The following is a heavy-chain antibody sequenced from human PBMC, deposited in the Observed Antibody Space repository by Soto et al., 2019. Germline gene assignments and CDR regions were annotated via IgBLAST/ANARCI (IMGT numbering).Heavy chain of an antibody. J-gene: IGHJ4*02. CDR2: IGGTNGKT. V-gene: IGHV3-23*01. CDR1: GFTFSSYA. Sequence: GGSLRLSCAASGFTFSSYAMSWVRQAPGKGLEWVSGIGGTNGKTYYADSVKGRFTISRDNFENALSLHMSRLRAEDTAVYYCAKGMYSSSPADAGCFDRWGQGALVTV. CDR3: AKGMYSSSPADAGCFDR. D-gene: IGHD6-6*01.